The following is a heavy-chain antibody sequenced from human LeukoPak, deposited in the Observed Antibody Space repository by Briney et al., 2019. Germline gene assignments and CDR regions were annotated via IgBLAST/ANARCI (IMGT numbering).Heavy chain of an antibody. CDR2: IYTSGST. V-gene: IGHV4-61*02. CDR1: GGSISSGSYY. Sequence: PSETLSLTCTVSGGSISSGSYYWSWIRQPAGKGLEWIGRIYTSGSTNYNPSLKSRVTISVDTSKNQFSLKLSSVTAADTAVYYCARDTATMGYYYGMDVWGQGTTVTVSS. J-gene: IGHJ6*02. CDR3: ARDTATMGYYYGMDV. D-gene: IGHD2-15*01.